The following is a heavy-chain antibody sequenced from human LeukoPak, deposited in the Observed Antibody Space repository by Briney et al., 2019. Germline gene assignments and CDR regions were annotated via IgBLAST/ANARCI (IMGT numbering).Heavy chain of an antibody. D-gene: IGHD6-13*01. V-gene: IGHV3-66*01. CDR1: AFTASSNY. Sequence: GGSLRLSCAASAFTASSNYMSWVRQAPGKGLEWVSVIYSGGSTYYADSVKGRFTNSRDNSKNTLYLQMNSLRAEDTAVYYCASTYSSSWYYFDYWGQGTLGTVSS. CDR2: IYSGGST. J-gene: IGHJ4*02. CDR3: ASTYSSSWYYFDY.